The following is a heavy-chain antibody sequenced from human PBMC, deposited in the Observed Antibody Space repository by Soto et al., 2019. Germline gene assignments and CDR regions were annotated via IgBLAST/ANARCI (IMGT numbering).Heavy chain of an antibody. CDR1: GGSISSYY. CDR3: ARDRGGYVDY. J-gene: IGHJ4*02. Sequence: SETLSLTCTVSGGSISSYYWSWIRQPPGKGLEWIGYIYYSGSTNYNPSLKSRVTISVDTSKNQFSLKLSSVTAADTAVYYCARDRGGYVDYWGQGTLVTVSS. D-gene: IGHD5-12*01. V-gene: IGHV4-59*01. CDR2: IYYSGST.